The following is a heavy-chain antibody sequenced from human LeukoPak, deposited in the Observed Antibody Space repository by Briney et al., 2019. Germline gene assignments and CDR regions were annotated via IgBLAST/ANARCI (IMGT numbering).Heavy chain of an antibody. V-gene: IGHV3-53*01. CDR1: GFTVSSNY. J-gene: IGHJ4*02. D-gene: IGHD5-24*01. Sequence: PGGSLRLSCAASGFTVSSNYMSWVRQAPGKGLEWVSVIYSGGSTYYADSVKGRFTISRDNSKNTLHLQMNSLRAEDTAVYYCARERRDGYNSGYFDYWGQGTLVTVSS. CDR3: ARERRDGYNSGYFDY. CDR2: IYSGGST.